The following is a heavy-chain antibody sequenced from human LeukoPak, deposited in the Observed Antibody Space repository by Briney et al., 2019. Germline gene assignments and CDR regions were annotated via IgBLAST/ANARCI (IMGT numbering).Heavy chain of an antibody. D-gene: IGHD3-10*02. CDR3: AELGITMIGGV. CDR1: GFTFDDYG. Sequence: GGSLRLSCAASGFTFDDYGMSWVRQAPGKGLEWVSSIKWNWGSTGYADAVKGRFTIARDNAKKSLYLQTNSLRAEDTAVYYCAELGITMIGGVWGKGTTVTISS. J-gene: IGHJ6*04. CDR2: IKWNWGST. V-gene: IGHV3-20*04.